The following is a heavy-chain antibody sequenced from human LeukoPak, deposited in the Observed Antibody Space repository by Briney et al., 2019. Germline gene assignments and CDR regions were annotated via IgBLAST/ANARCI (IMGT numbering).Heavy chain of an antibody. V-gene: IGHV4-59*02. J-gene: IGHJ4*02. CDR2: IDYSGST. CDR3: ASTSGYCSGGNCYSAFDY. CDR1: GGSVSTYY. D-gene: IGHD2-15*01. Sequence: NASETLSLTCTVSGGSVSTYYWNWIRQPPGKGLEWIGYIDYSGSTNYNPSLKSRLTISVDTSNNQFSLKLSSVTAADTAVYYCASTSGYCSGGNCYSAFDYWGQGTLVTVSS.